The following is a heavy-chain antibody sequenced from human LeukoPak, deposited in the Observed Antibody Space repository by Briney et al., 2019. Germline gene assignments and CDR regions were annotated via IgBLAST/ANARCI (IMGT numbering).Heavy chain of an antibody. CDR2: ISSSSSTI. V-gene: IGHV3-48*01. CDR3: ARGDYYGSGSYYTPYYYYYMDV. CDR1: GFTFSSYS. D-gene: IGHD3-10*01. Sequence: GGSLRLSCAASGFTFSSYSMNWVRQAPGKGLEWVSYISSSSSTIYYADSVKGRFTISRDNAKNSLYLQMNSLRAEDTAVYYCARGDYYGSGSYYTPYYYYYMDVWGKGTTVTVSS. J-gene: IGHJ6*03.